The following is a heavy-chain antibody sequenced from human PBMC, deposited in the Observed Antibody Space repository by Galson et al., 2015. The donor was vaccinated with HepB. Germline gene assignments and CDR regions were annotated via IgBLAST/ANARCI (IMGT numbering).Heavy chain of an antibody. Sequence: SLRLSCAASGFTFSNFWMSWVRQVPGKGLEWVANIKQDGSEKYYVDSVKGRFTISRDNAKNSLFLQMNSLRAEDTAVYYCARRGNLAAGDFDYWGQRTLVTVSS. CDR3: ARRGNLAAGDFDY. CDR1: GFTFSNFW. D-gene: IGHD6-13*01. V-gene: IGHV3-7*03. CDR2: IKQDGSEK. J-gene: IGHJ4*02.